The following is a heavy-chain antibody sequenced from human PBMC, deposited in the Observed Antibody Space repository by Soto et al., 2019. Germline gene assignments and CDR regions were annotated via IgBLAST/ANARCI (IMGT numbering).Heavy chain of an antibody. Sequence: QVQLQQSGAGLLKPSETLSLTCAVYGESFSAYIWTWIRQTPGKGLQWLGQINHSGSASYNPALKSRVTISVRTSNSQFALELSAVTAAGTAVYYCARGLITGSHYSGGWYYFDSWGQGTQVTVSS. D-gene: IGHD6-19*01. CDR2: INHSGSA. CDR1: GESFSAYI. V-gene: IGHV4-34*01. CDR3: ARGLITGSHYSGGWYYFDS. J-gene: IGHJ4*02.